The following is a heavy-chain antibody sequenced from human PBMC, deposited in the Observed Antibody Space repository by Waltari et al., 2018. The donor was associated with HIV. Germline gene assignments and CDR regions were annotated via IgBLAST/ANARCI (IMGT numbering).Heavy chain of an antibody. V-gene: IGHV1-2*02. Sequence: QVQLVQSGAEVKKPGASVKVSCKASGYTFTGYYMHWVRQAPGQGLEWMGWINPNRGGTNYEQKFQGMVTMTRDTSISTAYMELSRLRSDDTAVYYCATALYSSSSAGSIDYWGQGTLVTVSS. CDR2: INPNRGGT. CDR1: GYTFTGYY. D-gene: IGHD6-6*01. CDR3: ATALYSSSSAGSIDY. J-gene: IGHJ4*02.